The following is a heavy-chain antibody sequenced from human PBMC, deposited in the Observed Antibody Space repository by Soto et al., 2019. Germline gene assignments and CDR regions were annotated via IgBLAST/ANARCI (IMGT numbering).Heavy chain of an antibody. Sequence: PGGSLRLSCAASGFPFSSYAVSWVRQAPGKGLEWVSAISSSGDNTYYADSVKGRFTVSRDNFKNMLYLQMSRLRTEDTALYYCAKRGYPLAYYYGMDHWGQGTTVTVSS. D-gene: IGHD5-12*01. CDR1: GFPFSSYA. V-gene: IGHV3-23*01. J-gene: IGHJ6*02. CDR3: AKRGYPLAYYYGMDH. CDR2: ISSSGDNT.